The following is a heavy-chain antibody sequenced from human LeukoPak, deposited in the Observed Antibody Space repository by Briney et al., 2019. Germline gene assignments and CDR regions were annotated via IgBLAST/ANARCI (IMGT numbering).Heavy chain of an antibody. D-gene: IGHD1-26*01. J-gene: IGHJ4*02. CDR2: IWDVGSSH. CDR1: GFSFSNYG. Sequence: QPGRSLRLSCAASGFSFSNYGMHWVRPAPGKGLEWVAVIWDVGSSHHFLDAVNGRFTISRDNSMNTLYLQMSSLTVEDTAVYSCAKGLGLHRVGSSMGDYWGQGTRVTVSS. CDR3: AKGLGLHRVGSSMGDY. V-gene: IGHV3-33*06.